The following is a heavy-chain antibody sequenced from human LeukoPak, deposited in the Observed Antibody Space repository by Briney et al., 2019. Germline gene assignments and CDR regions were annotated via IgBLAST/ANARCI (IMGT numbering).Heavy chain of an antibody. CDR1: GFTFSSYA. V-gene: IGHV3-23*01. J-gene: IGHJ3*02. D-gene: IGHD3-10*01. CDR2: ISGSGGST. CDR3: AKDLRLDRGLGAFDI. Sequence: PGGSLRLSCAASGFTFSSYAMSWVRQAPGKGLEWVSSISGSGGSTYYADSVKGRFTISRDNSKNTLYLQMNSLRAEDTAVHYCAKDLRLDRGLGAFDIWGQGTMVTVSS.